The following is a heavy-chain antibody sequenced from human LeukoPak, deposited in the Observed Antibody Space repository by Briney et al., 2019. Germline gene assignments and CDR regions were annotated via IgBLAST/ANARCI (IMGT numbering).Heavy chain of an antibody. CDR1: GFSFGAYL. J-gene: IGHJ4*02. Sequence: GGSLRLSCTASGFSFGAYLISWVRQAPGKGLEWVANIKQDGSEKYYVDSVKGRFTISRDNAKNSLYLQMNSLRAEDTAVYYCARRRYSGSSQHFDYWGLGTLVTVSS. V-gene: IGHV3-7*01. CDR3: ARRRYSGSSQHFDY. CDR2: IKQDGSEK. D-gene: IGHD1-26*01.